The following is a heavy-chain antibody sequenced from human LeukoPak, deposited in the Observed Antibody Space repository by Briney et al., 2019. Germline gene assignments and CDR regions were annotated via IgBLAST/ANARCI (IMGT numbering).Heavy chain of an antibody. J-gene: IGHJ4*02. CDR3: AEHHSIAVAGHVQYYFDY. CDR2: ISAYNGNT. CDR1: GYTFTSYG. V-gene: IGHV1-18*01. D-gene: IGHD6-19*01. Sequence: GASVKVSCKASGYTFTSYGISWVRQAPGQGLEWMGWISAYNGNTNYAQKLQGRVTMTTDTSTSTAYMELRSLRSDDTAVYYCAEHHSIAVAGHVQYYFDYWGQGTLVTVSS.